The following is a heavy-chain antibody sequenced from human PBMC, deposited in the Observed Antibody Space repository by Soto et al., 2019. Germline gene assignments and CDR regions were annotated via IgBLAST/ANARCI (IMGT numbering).Heavy chain of an antibody. CDR1: GYTFTSYG. Sequence: QVQLVQSGAEVKKPGASVKVSCKASGYTFTSYGISWVRQAPGQGLEWMGWISAYNGNTNYAQKLQGRVTMTTDTSTSTAYMELRSLRSDDTAVYYCARDHVFVLKAPRGTFYYGMDVWGQGTTVTVSS. D-gene: IGHD2-8*01. CDR2: ISAYNGNT. J-gene: IGHJ6*02. CDR3: ARDHVFVLKAPRGTFYYGMDV. V-gene: IGHV1-18*01.